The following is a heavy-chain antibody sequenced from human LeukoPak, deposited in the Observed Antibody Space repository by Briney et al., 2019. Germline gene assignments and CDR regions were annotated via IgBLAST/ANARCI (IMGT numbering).Heavy chain of an antibody. Sequence: SETLSLTCTVSGGSISSYYWSWIRQPPGKGLEWLGYIYYSGSTNYNTSLKSRVTISVDTSKNQFSLKLSSVTAADTAVYYCAREKVGGSMVRGAYRNNWFDPWGQGTLVTVSS. J-gene: IGHJ5*02. D-gene: IGHD3-10*01. V-gene: IGHV4-59*12. CDR1: GGSISSYY. CDR2: IYYSGST. CDR3: AREKVGGSMVRGAYRNNWFDP.